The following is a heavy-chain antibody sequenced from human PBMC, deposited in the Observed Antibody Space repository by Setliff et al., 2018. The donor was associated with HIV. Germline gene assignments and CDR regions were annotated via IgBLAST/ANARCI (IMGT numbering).Heavy chain of an antibody. Sequence: SETLSLTCTVSGGSISSHYWTWIRQPPGKGLEWIGYISYSGSTNYNPSLKSRVTISVDTSKNQFSLKLGSVTASDTAVYYCARSPERGYDSDWFDPWGQGTLVTVSS. J-gene: IGHJ5*02. D-gene: IGHD5-12*01. V-gene: IGHV4-59*11. CDR3: ARSPERGYDSDWFDP. CDR2: ISYSGST. CDR1: GGSISSHY.